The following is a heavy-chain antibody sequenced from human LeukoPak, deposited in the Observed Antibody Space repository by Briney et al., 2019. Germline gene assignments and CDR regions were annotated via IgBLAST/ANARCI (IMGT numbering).Heavy chain of an antibody. CDR2: ISYDGSNK. D-gene: IGHD3-10*01. V-gene: IGHV3-30*04. Sequence: PGGSLRLSCAASGFTFSSYAMPWVRQAPGKGLEWVAVISYDGSNKYYADSVKGRFTISRDNSKNTLYLQMNSLRAEDTAVYYCARLYGSGSYFDYWGQGALVTVSS. J-gene: IGHJ4*02. CDR1: GFTFSSYA. CDR3: ARLYGSGSYFDY.